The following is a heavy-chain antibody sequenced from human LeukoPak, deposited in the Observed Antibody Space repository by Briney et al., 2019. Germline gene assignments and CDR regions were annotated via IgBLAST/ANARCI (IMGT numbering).Heavy chain of an antibody. J-gene: IGHJ4*02. V-gene: IGHV3-9*01. CDR2: ISWNSAYI. Sequence: GRSLRLSCAASGFTFHHYAIHWVRQVPGKGLEWVSGISWNSAYIGYADSVKGRFTISRDNAKHSVYLQMNSLRAEDTALYYCAKDKAPLYSGYDWDLDFWGQGTMVTVSS. CDR1: GFTFHHYA. D-gene: IGHD5-12*01. CDR3: AKDKAPLYSGYDWDLDF.